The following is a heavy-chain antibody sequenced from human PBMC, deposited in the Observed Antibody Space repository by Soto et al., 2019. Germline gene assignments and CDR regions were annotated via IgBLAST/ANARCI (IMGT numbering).Heavy chain of an antibody. CDR3: AKFQRYCSSGICLYFYYMEV. CDR2: ISGSGCGA. V-gene: IGHV3-23*01. D-gene: IGHD2-15*01. J-gene: IGHJ6*03. CDR1: GFTFSSYA. Sequence: EVQLLESGGGLVQPGGSLRLSCAASGFTFSSYAMSWVRQAPGKGLEWVSGISGSGCGAYYTDAVRGRFTISRDNSKNTLYLQMNSLRAEDTTVYSCAKFQRYCSSGICLYFYYMEVWGKGTTVTVSS.